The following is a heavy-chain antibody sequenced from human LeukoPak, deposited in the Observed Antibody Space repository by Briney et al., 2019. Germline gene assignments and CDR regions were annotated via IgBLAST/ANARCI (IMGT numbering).Heavy chain of an antibody. Sequence: GASLKVSCKASGYTFTGPYIHWMRQAPGQGREWMAWINPNSGGTKYAQKFQGRVTLTRDTSTSTAYMELSGLRADDTATYYCARVEYCTKGVCINFDLWGQGTLVAVSS. D-gene: IGHD2-8*01. CDR1: GYTFTGPY. V-gene: IGHV1-2*02. J-gene: IGHJ4*02. CDR3: ARVEYCTKGVCINFDL. CDR2: INPNSGGT.